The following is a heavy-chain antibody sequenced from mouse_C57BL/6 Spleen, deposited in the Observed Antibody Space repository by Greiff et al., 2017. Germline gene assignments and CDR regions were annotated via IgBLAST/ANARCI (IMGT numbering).Heavy chain of an antibody. CDR1: GYTFTSYW. CDR2: INPSNGGT. J-gene: IGHJ4*01. V-gene: IGHV1-53*01. D-gene: IGHD1-1*01. CDR3: ARFYGTYYAMDY. Sequence: VKLVESGTELVKPGASVKLSCKASGYTFTSYWMHWVKQRPGQGLEWIGNINPSNGGTNYNEKFKSKATLTVDKSSSTAYMQLSSLTSEDSAVYYCARFYGTYYAMDYWGQGTSVTVSS.